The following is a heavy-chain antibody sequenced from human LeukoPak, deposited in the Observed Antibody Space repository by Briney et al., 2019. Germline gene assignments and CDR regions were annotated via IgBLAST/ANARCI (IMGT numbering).Heavy chain of an antibody. CDR3: LRAFDI. J-gene: IGHJ3*02. Sequence: GGSLRLSCAASGFTFSSYGMHWVRQAPGKGLEWVAVISYDGSNKYYADSVKGRFTISRDNSKNTLYLQMNSLRAEDTAVYYCLRAFDIWGQGTMVTVSS. CDR1: GFTFSSYG. CDR2: ISYDGSNK. V-gene: IGHV3-30*03.